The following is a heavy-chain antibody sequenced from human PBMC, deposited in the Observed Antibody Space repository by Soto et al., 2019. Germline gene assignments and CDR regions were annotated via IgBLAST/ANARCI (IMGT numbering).Heavy chain of an antibody. Sequence: QVQLVESGGGVVQPGRSLRLSCEASGFTFKSYGMHWVRQAPGKGLEWVAVVWDDGTNKKYADSVKGRFNIYRANSKNTLYLQMDSLRAEDTGIYYCARGGHSSSWYRLEAYFFDYWGQGSLVTVSS. CDR1: GFTFKSYG. CDR3: ARGGHSSSWYRLEAYFFDY. J-gene: IGHJ4*02. V-gene: IGHV3-33*01. CDR2: VWDDGTNK. D-gene: IGHD6-13*01.